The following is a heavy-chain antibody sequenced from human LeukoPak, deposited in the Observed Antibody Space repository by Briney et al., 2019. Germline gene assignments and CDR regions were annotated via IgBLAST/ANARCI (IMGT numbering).Heavy chain of an antibody. D-gene: IGHD2-8*01. V-gene: IGHV4-38-2*01. CDR2: IYHSGST. Sequence: PSETLALTCAVSGYSISSGYYWGWIRQPPGNGLDWIGSIYHSGSTYYNPSLKSRLPIPLHTSKNQLSRNLSPWTASTTHSLYCARQRGSHTKSFAYWGEGTLVTVSS. J-gene: IGHJ4*02. CDR1: GYSISSGYY. CDR3: ARQRGSHTKSFAY.